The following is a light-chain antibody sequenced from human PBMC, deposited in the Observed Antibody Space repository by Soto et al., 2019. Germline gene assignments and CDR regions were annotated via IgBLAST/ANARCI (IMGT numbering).Light chain of an antibody. J-gene: IGKJ5*01. CDR2: DTS. CDR3: QQYNSWPPIT. CDR1: QSVSSN. Sequence: IVMTQSPATLSVSPGERATLSCRASQSVSSNLAWYQQKPGQPPSLVIYDTSTRATGIPARFSGSGSGTEFTLTISSLQSEDFAVYYCQQYNSWPPITFGQGTRLEIK. V-gene: IGKV3-15*01.